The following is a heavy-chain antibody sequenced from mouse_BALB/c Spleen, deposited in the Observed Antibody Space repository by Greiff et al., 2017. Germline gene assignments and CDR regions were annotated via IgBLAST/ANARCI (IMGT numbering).Heavy chain of an antibody. J-gene: IGHJ3*01. D-gene: IGHD2-2*01. Sequence: EVMLVESGGGLVKPGGSLKLSCAASGFTFSSYAMSWVRQSPEKRLEWVAEISSGGSYTYYPDTVTGRFTISRDNAKNTLYLEMSSLRSEDTAMYYCARKNYGYEGWFAYWGQGTLVTVSA. CDR1: GFTFSSYA. CDR2: ISSGGSYT. CDR3: ARKNYGYEGWFAY. V-gene: IGHV5-9-4*01.